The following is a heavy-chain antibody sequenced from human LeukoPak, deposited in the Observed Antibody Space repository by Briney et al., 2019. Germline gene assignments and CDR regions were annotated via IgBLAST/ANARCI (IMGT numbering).Heavy chain of an antibody. CDR3: ARIEYSSSWYYFDY. CDR1: GGSISSGGYY. CDR2: IYHSGST. Sequence: SETLSLTCTVSGGSISSGGYYWSWIRQPPGKGLEWIGYIYHSGSTYYNPSLKSRVTISVDRSKNQFSLKLSSVTAADTAVYYCARIEYSSSWYYFDYWGQGTLVTVSS. J-gene: IGHJ4*02. D-gene: IGHD6-13*01. V-gene: IGHV4-30-2*01.